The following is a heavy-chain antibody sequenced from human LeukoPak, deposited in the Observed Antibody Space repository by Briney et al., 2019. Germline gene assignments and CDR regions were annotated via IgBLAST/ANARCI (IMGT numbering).Heavy chain of an antibody. V-gene: IGHV3-23*01. Sequence: GGSLRLSCAASGFTFSSYAMSWVRQAPGKGLEWVSAISGSGDSTYYGDSVKGRFTISRDNSKNTLYLQMNSLRAEDTAVYYCARGSSGPVHYFDYWGQGTLVTVSS. CDR1: GFTFSSYA. CDR3: ARGSSGPVHYFDY. CDR2: ISGSGDST. J-gene: IGHJ4*02. D-gene: IGHD3-22*01.